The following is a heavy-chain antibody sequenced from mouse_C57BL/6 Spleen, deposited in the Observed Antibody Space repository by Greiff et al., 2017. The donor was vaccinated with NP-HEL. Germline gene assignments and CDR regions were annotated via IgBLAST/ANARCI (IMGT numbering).Heavy chain of an antibody. V-gene: IGHV5-16*01. CDR3: ARRNYYHAMDY. CDR1: GFTFSDYY. Sequence: EVQLVESEGGLVQPGSSMKLSCTASGFTFSDYYMAWVRQVPEKGLEWVANINYDGSSTYYLDSLKSRFIISRDNAKNILYLQMSSLKSEDTATYYCARRNYYHAMDYWGQGTSVTVSS. J-gene: IGHJ4*01. CDR2: INYDGSST.